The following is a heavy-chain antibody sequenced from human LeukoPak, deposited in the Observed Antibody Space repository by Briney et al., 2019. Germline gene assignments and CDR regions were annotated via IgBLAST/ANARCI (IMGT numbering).Heavy chain of an antibody. CDR2: IYYSGST. J-gene: IGHJ3*02. D-gene: IGHD4-17*01. CDR3: ATGGDYRDAFDM. CDR1: GGSISSYY. V-gene: IGHV4-59*01. Sequence: PSETLSLTCTVSGGSISSYYWSWIRQPPGKGLEWIGYIYYSGSTNYNPSLKRRVTISVDTSKNQFSLKLSSVTAADTAVYYCATGGDYRDAFDMWGQGTMVTVSS.